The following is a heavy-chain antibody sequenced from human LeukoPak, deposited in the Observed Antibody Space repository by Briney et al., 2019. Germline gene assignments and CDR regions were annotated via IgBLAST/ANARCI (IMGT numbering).Heavy chain of an antibody. CDR2: ISSSGSTI. J-gene: IGHJ4*02. Sequence: QAGGSLRLSCAASGFTFSSYGMHWVRQAPGKGLEWVSYISSSGSTIYYADSVKGRFTISRDNAKNSLYLQMNSLRAEDTAVYYCAGTEGGSGETDYWGQGTLVTVSS. D-gene: IGHD3-10*01. V-gene: IGHV3-48*04. CDR1: GFTFSSYG. CDR3: AGTEGGSGETDY.